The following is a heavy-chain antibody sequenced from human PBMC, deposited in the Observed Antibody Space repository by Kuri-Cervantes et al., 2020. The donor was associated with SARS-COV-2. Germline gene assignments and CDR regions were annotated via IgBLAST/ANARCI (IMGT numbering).Heavy chain of an antibody. CDR2: IWYDGSNK. J-gene: IGHJ6*02. Sequence: GESLKISCAASGFTFSSYAMHWVRQAPGKGLEWVAVIWYDGSNKYYADSVKGRFTISRDNSKNTLYLQMNSLRAEDTAVYYCARDIKGKTAAGTVFYYYYYGMDVWGQGTTVTVSS. D-gene: IGHD6-13*01. V-gene: IGHV3-33*08. CDR1: GFTFSSYA. CDR3: ARDIKGKTAAGTVFYYYYYGMDV.